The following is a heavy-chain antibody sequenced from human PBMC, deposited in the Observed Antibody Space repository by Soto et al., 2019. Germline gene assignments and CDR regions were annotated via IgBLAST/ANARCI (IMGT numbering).Heavy chain of an antibody. J-gene: IGHJ4*02. CDR2: IYYSGST. D-gene: IGHD3-22*01. V-gene: IGHV4-59*01. CDR1: GGSISSYY. CDR3: ARGLYYYDSSGYLDADY. Sequence: PSETLSLTCTVSGGSISSYYWSWIRQPPGKGLEWIGYIYYSGSTNYNPSLKSRVTISVDTSKNQFSLKLSSVTAADTAVYYCARGLYYYDSSGYLDADYWGQGTMVTVSS.